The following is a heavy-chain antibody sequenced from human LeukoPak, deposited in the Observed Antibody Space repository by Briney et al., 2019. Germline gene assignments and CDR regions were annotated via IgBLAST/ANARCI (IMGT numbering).Heavy chain of an antibody. V-gene: IGHV3-48*03. D-gene: IGHD1-26*01. CDR3: AKEGGSQNYYYYYMDV. J-gene: IGHJ6*03. CDR1: GFTFSSYQ. CDR2: ITSSGTTI. Sequence: GGSLRLSCAASGFTFSSYQMTWVRQAPGMGLEWVSYITSSGTTIYYADSVKGRFTISRDNAKNSLYLQMNSLRAEDTAVYYCAKEGGSQNYYYYYMDVWGKGTTVTVSS.